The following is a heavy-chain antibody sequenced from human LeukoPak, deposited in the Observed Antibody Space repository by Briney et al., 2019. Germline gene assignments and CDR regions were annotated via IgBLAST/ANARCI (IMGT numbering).Heavy chain of an antibody. CDR3: ARGDSGTYPTCFDY. J-gene: IGHJ4*02. V-gene: IGHV3-30-3*01. CDR1: GFTFSNYA. Sequence: TGGSLRLSCAASGFTFSNYAMHWVRQAPGKGLEWVALISYDGSNKYYADSVKGRLTISRDNSKNTLYLQMNSLRAEDTAVYYCARGDSGTYPTCFDYWGQGTLVTVSS. D-gene: IGHD1-26*01. CDR2: ISYDGSNK.